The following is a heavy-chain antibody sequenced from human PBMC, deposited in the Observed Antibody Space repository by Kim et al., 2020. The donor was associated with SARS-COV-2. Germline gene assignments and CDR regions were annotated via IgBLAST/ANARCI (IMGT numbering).Heavy chain of an antibody. CDR3: ARDPGIAAADVLGYFDY. CDR2: INAGNGNT. Sequence: ASVKVSCKASGYTFTSYAMHWVRQAPGQRLEWMGWINAGNGNTKYSQKFQGRVTITRDTSASTAYMELSSLRSEDKAVYYCARDPGIAAADVLGYFDYWGQGTLVTVSS. CDR1: GYTFTSYA. D-gene: IGHD6-13*01. V-gene: IGHV1-3*01. J-gene: IGHJ4*02.